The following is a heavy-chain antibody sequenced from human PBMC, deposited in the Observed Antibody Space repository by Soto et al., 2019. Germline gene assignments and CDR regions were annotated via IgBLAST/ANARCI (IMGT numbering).Heavy chain of an antibody. CDR3: AREKEVTYYDFWSGYYNYYYYYGMDV. J-gene: IGHJ6*02. V-gene: IGHV1-18*01. CDR2: ISAYNGNT. CDR1: GYTFTSYG. Sequence: AASVKVSCKASGYTFTSYGISWVRQAPGQGLEWMGWISAYNGNTNYAQKLQGRVTMTTDTSTSTAYMELRSLRSDDTAVYYCAREKEVTYYDFWSGYYNYYYYYGMDVWGQGTTVTVSS. D-gene: IGHD3-3*01.